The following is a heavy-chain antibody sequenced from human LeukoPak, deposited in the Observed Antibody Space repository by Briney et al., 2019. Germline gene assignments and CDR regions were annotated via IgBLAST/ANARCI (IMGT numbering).Heavy chain of an antibody. CDR2: ISYEGSDK. CDR1: GFTFRNYA. Sequence: SGGSLRLSCTASGFTFRNYAMHWLRQAPGKGLEWVAVISYEGSDKYYADSVKGRFTTSRDNSKSTLDLQMNSLRPEDTALYYCARDRGVSGNYYDYWGQGTLVTVSS. CDR3: ARDRGVSGNYYDY. J-gene: IGHJ4*02. V-gene: IGHV3-30-3*01. D-gene: IGHD3-10*01.